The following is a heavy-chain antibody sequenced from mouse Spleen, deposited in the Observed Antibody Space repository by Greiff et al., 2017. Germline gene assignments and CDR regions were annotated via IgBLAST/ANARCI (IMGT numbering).Heavy chain of an antibody. V-gene: IGHV3-8*02. J-gene: IGHJ4*01. CDR1: GDSITSGY. Sequence: EVQVVESGPSLVKPSQTLSLTCSVTGDSITSGYWNWIRKFPGNKLEYMGYISYSGSTYYNPSLKSRISITRDTSKNQYYLQLNSVTTEDTATYYCAKGYRYDEGAMDYWGQGTSVTVSS. CDR3: AKGYRYDEGAMDY. CDR2: ISYSGST. D-gene: IGHD2-14*01.